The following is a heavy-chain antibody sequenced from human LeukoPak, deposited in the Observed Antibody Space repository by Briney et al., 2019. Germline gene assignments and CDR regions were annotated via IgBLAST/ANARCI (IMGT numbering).Heavy chain of an antibody. V-gene: IGHV3-15*01. Sequence: GGSLRLSCAAYGFTFSNVWMTWDRQAQGQGLEWVGHIKSKADGGTPDYAAPVTGRFTTSRHDAQNTLLLQMNSLKTEDTAVYYCTGGSYAIFDQWGQGTLVTVSS. J-gene: IGHJ4*02. D-gene: IGHD3-3*01. CDR1: GFTFSNVW. CDR2: IKSKADGGTP. CDR3: TGGSYAIFDQ.